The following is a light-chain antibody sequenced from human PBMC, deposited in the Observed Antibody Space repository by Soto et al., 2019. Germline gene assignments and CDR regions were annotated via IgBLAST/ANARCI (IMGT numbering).Light chain of an antibody. CDR2: EDN. J-gene: IGLJ2*01. CDR1: SGSIASNY. CDR3: QSYDSSTVV. Sequence: NFMLTQPHSVSESPGKTVTISCTRSSGSIASNYVQWYQQRPGSAPTTVIYEDNQRPSGVPDRFSGSIDSSSNSASLTIAGLKTEDAADYSCQSYDSSTVVFGGGTKLTVL. V-gene: IGLV6-57*04.